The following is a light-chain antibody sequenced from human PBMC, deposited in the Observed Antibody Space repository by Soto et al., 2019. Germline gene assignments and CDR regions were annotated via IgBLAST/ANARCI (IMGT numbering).Light chain of an antibody. Sequence: QSALTQPASVSGSPGQSITISCTGTSSDVGGYNYVSWYQQHTGKAPKLMIYEVSNRPSGVSNRFSGYKSVNTASLTISGLQAEDEADYSCSSYTSSSTLGVFGGGTKLTVL. CDR2: EVS. CDR1: SSDVGGYNY. V-gene: IGLV2-14*01. J-gene: IGLJ3*02. CDR3: SSYTSSSTLGV.